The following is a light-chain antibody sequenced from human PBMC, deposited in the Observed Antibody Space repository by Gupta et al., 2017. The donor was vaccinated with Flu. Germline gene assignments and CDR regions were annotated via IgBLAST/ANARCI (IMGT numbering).Light chain of an antibody. V-gene: IGKV3-15*01. CDR3: QHYSNWPPWT. CDR2: GAT. CDR1: QSITTN. Sequence: IVMTLSPDTLSVSPGERATLSCRASQSITTNLAWYQQKPGQPPRLLIYGATTRASGIPARFSGSGSGTEFTLTVSSLQSEDFAVYSCQHYSNWPPWTFGQGTKVDIK. J-gene: IGKJ1*01.